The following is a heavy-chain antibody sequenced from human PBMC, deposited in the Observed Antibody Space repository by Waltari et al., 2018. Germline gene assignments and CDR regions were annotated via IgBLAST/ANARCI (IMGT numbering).Heavy chain of an antibody. CDR3: AKDGTTFKNYYGLDV. J-gene: IGHJ6*02. CDR2: ISRNSDRI. D-gene: IGHD4-4*01. Sequence: EVQLVESGGGLVQPGRSLRLSCAASGFTLEDFAMHWVRQGPGKGLEWVSGISRNSDRIGYADSVKGRFTISRDNAKNSLYLQMNSLRAEDTALYFCAKDGTTFKNYYGLDVWGQGTTVTVSS. CDR1: GFTLEDFA. V-gene: IGHV3-9*01.